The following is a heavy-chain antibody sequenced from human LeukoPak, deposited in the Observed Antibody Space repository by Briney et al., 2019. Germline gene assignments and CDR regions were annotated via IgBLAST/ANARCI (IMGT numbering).Heavy chain of an antibody. V-gene: IGHV4-39*01. CDR2: IHFTGTT. D-gene: IGHD2-2*02. CDR3: ARQRDTASVGAFDT. Sequence: SETLSLTCSVSGGSIRSNTNFWGWDSSSYWGWIRQPPGKGLEWIGSIHFTGTTYYNSSPQSRLTISVDTSKNLFSLKLTSVTATDTALYYCARQRDTASVGAFDTWGQGTMVIVSP. CDR1: GGSIRSNTNFWGWDSSSY. J-gene: IGHJ3*02.